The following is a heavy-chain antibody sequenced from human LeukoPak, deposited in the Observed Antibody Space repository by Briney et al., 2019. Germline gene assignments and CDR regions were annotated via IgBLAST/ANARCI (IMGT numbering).Heavy chain of an antibody. J-gene: IGHJ6*02. CDR2: INHSGST. V-gene: IGHV4-34*01. Sequence: SETLSLTCAVYGGSFSGYYWSWIRQPPGKGLEWIGEINHSGSTNYNPSLKSRVTISVDTSKNQFSLKLSSVTAADTAVYYCARSMGIVVVPAAIPHGMDVWGQGTTVTVSS. D-gene: IGHD2-2*03. CDR1: GGSFSGYY. CDR3: ARSMGIVVVPAAIPHGMDV.